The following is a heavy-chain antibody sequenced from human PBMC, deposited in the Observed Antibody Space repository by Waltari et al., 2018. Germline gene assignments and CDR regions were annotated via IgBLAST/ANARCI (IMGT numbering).Heavy chain of an antibody. CDR3: ARRKLGEAFDI. CDR2: TIPFFGSP. CDR1: GGNFGRYA. J-gene: IGHJ3*02. D-gene: IGHD3-16*01. Sequence: QVQLVQSGAEVKKPGSSVRVSCRASGGNFGRYAITWVRQAPGQGVGWMGGTIPFFGSPMYAPKFRGRVSITADELTYTVYMELNSLRSDDTAIYYCARRKLGEAFDIWGQGTMVIVSS. V-gene: IGHV1-69*12.